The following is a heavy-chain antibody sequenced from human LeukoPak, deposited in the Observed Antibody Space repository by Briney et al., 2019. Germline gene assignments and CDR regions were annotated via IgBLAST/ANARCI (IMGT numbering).Heavy chain of an antibody. CDR1: GSTFSDYS. Sequence: PGGSLRLSCAASGSTFSDYSMSWIRQAPGKGLEWFSYISSGAFTIYYTDSVRARFTISRDNTKNSLYLQMNSLRAEDTAVYYCARGHYDYYYYLDVWGKGTTVTVSS. CDR3: ARGHYDYYYYLDV. CDR2: ISSGAFTI. J-gene: IGHJ6*03. D-gene: IGHD2-21*02. V-gene: IGHV3-11*01.